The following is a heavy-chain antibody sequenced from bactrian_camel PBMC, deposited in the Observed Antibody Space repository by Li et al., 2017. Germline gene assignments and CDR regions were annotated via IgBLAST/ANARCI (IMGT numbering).Heavy chain of an antibody. D-gene: IGHD2*01. CDR2: ICVGDGTK. J-gene: IGHJ4*01. Sequence: HVQLVESGGGSVQAGGSLRLSCAASGYAYVTNCVGWFRQVPGKEREGVAVICVGDGTKYYADSVKGRFTLLRDIRKSTFDLQMNALKPEDTAMYYCAADDGFQIASGGRCYISANEYNFWGQGTQVTVS. V-gene: IGHV3S63*01. CDR3: AADDGFQIASGGRCYISANEYNF. CDR1: GYAYVTNC.